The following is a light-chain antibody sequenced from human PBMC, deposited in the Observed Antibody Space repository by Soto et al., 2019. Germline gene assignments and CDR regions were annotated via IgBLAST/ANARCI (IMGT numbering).Light chain of an antibody. CDR3: QQYGSSPLT. Sequence: DIVMTQSPDSLAVSLGERATVNYKCSLSVLYKSNNKNHLAWYQQKTGQPPQLIIYWASTRESGVPERFSGSGSGTDCTLTISRLEPEDFEVYFCQQYGSSPLTFGGGTKVDIK. CDR1: LSVLYKSNNKNH. V-gene: IGKV4-1*01. J-gene: IGKJ4*01. CDR2: WAS.